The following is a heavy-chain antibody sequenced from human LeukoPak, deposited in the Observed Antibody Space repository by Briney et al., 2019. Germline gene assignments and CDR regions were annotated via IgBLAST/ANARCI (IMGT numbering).Heavy chain of an antibody. CDR2: IYSGGST. CDR1: GFTVSSNY. V-gene: IGHV3-53*01. Sequence: PGGSLRLSCAASGFTVSSNYMSWVRQAPGKGLEWVSVIYSGGSTYYADSVKGRFTISRDNSKNTLYLQMNSLRAEDTAVYYCAREGGHYYGSGSYYTDYWGQGTLVTVSS. J-gene: IGHJ4*02. CDR3: AREGGHYYGSGSYYTDY. D-gene: IGHD3-10*01.